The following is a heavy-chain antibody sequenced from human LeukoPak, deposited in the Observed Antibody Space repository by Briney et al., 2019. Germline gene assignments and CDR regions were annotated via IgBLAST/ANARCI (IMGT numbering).Heavy chain of an antibody. CDR3: ATPRTSLRGVINPGYFDY. CDR2: FDPEDGET. J-gene: IGHJ4*02. CDR1: GYTLTELS. D-gene: IGHD3-10*01. Sequence: ASVKVSRKVSGYTLTELSIHWVRQAPGKGLEWMGGFDPEDGETIYAQKFQGRVTMTEDTSTDTAYMELSSLRSEDTAVYYCATPRTSLRGVINPGYFDYWGQGTLVTVSS. V-gene: IGHV1-24*01.